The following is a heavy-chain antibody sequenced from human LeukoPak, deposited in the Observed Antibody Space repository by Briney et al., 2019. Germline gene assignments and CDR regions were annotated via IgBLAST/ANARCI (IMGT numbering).Heavy chain of an antibody. J-gene: IGHJ4*02. CDR3: ARSIVVVPAAISPFDY. D-gene: IGHD2-2*01. Sequence: PSQTLSLTCTVSGGSISSGDYYWSWIRQPPGKGLEWIGYIYYSGSTYYNPSLKSRVTISVDTSKNQFSLKLSSVTAADTAVYYCARSIVVVPAAISPFDYWGQGTLVTVSS. CDR1: GGSISSGDYY. V-gene: IGHV4-30-4*08. CDR2: IYYSGST.